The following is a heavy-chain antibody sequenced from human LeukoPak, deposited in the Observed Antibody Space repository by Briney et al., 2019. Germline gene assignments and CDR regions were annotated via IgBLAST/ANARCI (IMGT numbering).Heavy chain of an antibody. Sequence: GGSLRLSCAAPGFTFSSYSMNWVRQAPGKGLEWVSSISSSSSYIYYADSVKGRFTISRDNAKNSLYLQMNSLRAEDTAVYYCAKGAKGRLVVITRAIDYWGQGTLVTVSS. CDR1: GFTFSSYS. J-gene: IGHJ4*02. V-gene: IGHV3-21*04. D-gene: IGHD3-22*01. CDR3: AKGAKGRLVVITRAIDY. CDR2: ISSSSSYI.